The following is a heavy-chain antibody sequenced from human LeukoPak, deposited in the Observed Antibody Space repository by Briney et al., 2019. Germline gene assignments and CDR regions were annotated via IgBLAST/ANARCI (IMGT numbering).Heavy chain of an antibody. J-gene: IGHJ6*02. CDR1: GFTFSNAW. V-gene: IGHV3-15*01. CDR3: TTGHTAMDPHYYYYGMDV. D-gene: IGHD5-18*01. CDR2: IKSKTDGGTT. Sequence: PGGSLRLSCAASGFTFSNAWMSWVRQAPGKGLEWVGRIKSKTDGGTTDYAAPVKGRFTISRDDSKNTLYLQMNSLKTEDTAVYYCTTGHTAMDPHYYYYGMDVWGQGTTVTVSS.